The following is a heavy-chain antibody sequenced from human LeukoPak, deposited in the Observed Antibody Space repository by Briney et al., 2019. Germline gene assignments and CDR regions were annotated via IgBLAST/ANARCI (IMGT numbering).Heavy chain of an antibody. CDR2: IYSGGST. V-gene: IGHV3-53*01. CDR3: ARRLYSSGWYDAFDI. D-gene: IGHD6-19*01. CDR1: GFTVSSNY. Sequence: GGSLRLSCAASGFTVSSNYMSWVRQAPGKGLEWVSVIYSGGSTYYADSVKGRFTISRDNSKNTLHLQMNSLRVGDTAVYYCARRLYSSGWYDAFDIWGQGTMVTVSS. J-gene: IGHJ3*02.